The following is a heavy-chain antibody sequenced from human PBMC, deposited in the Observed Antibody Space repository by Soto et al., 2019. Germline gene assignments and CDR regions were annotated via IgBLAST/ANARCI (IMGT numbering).Heavy chain of an antibody. V-gene: IGHV1-58*01. CDR3: AAEGYCTNGVCYPILYCYGMDV. CDR2: IVVGSGNT. Sequence: SVKVSCKASGFTFTSSAVQWVRQARGQRLEWIGWIVVGSGNTNYAQKFQERVTITRDMSTSTAYMELSSLRSEDTAVYYCAAEGYCTNGVCYPILYCYGMDVWGQGTTVTSP. J-gene: IGHJ6*02. D-gene: IGHD2-8*01. CDR1: GFTFTSSA.